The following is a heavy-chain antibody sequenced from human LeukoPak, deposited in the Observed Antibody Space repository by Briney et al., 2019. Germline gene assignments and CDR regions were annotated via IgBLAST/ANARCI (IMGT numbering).Heavy chain of an antibody. CDR2: ISSASNTI. D-gene: IGHD3-10*01. J-gene: IGHJ5*02. V-gene: IGHV3-48*01. CDR1: GFTFSSYS. CDR3: ARDGWFGDNNWFDP. Sequence: GESLRLSCAASGFTFSSYSMNWVRQAPGKGLEWVSYISSASNTIYYADSVKGRFTISRDNAKNSWYLQMNSLRAEDTAMYYCARDGWFGDNNWFDPWGQGTLVTVSS.